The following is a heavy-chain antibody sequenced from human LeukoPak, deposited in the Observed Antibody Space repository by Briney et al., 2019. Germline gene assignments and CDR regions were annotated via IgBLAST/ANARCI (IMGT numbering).Heavy chain of an antibody. CDR1: GGSISSGSYY. J-gene: IGHJ5*02. CDR3: AKHSGSYPINWFDP. Sequence: SQTLSLTCTVSGGSISSGSYYWSWIRQPAGKGLEWIGRIYTSGSTNYNPSLKSRVTISVDTSKNQFSLKLSSVTAADTAVYYCAKHSGSYPINWFDPWGQGTLVTVSS. D-gene: IGHD1-26*01. V-gene: IGHV4-61*02. CDR2: IYTSGST.